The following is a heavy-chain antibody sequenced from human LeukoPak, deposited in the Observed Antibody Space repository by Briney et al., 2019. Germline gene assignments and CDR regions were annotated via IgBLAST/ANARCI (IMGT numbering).Heavy chain of an antibody. CDR1: GASISSRSNY. V-gene: IGHV4-31*02. CDR2: IYYSGST. J-gene: IGHJ4*02. Sequence: PSETLSLTCTVSGASISSRSNYWGWIRQHPGKGLEWIGYIYYSGSTYYNPSLKSRVTISVDTSKNQFSLKLSSVTAADTAVYYCARDFARSGSSYFDYWGQGTLVTVSS. D-gene: IGHD3-10*01. CDR3: ARDFARSGSSYFDY.